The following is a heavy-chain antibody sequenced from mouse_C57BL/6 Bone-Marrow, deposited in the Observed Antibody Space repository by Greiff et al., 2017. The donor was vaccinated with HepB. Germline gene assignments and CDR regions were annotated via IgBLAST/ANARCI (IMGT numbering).Heavy chain of an antibody. J-gene: IGHJ1*03. CDR2: IHPNSGST. V-gene: IGHV1-64*01. D-gene: IGHD1-1*01. CDR3: ATPDLITANPYWYFDV. Sequence: QVQLQQPGAELVKPGASVKLSCKASGYTFTSYWMHWVKQRPGQGLEWIVMIHPNSGSTNYNEKFKSKATLTVDKSSSTAYMQLSSLTSEDSAVYYCATPDLITANPYWYFDVWGTGTTVTVSS. CDR1: GYTFTSYW.